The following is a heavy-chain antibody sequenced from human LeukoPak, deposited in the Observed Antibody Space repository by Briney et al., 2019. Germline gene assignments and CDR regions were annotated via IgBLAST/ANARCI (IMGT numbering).Heavy chain of an antibody. Sequence: GGSLRLSCAASGFTFSTYAMSWVRQAPGKGLEWVANIKQDGSEKYYLDSVKGRFTISRDNAKNSLYLHMNSLRAEDTAVYYCATSWDYWGQGTLVTVSS. CDR1: GFTFSTYA. V-gene: IGHV3-7*01. J-gene: IGHJ4*02. CDR2: IKQDGSEK. CDR3: ATSWDY.